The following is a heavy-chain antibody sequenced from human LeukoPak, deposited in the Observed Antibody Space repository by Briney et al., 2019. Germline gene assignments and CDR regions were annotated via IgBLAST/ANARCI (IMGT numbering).Heavy chain of an antibody. D-gene: IGHD3-22*01. CDR1: GFTFSDYY. V-gene: IGHV3-11*04. CDR3: ARDRGPYYDSSGYYRDQAFDI. J-gene: IGHJ3*02. Sequence: GGSLRLSCAASGFTFSDYYMSWIRQAPGKGLEWLSYIGSSNTIYSADSVKGRFTISRDNAKNSLYLQMNSLRAEDTAVYYCARDRGPYYDSSGYYRDQAFDIWGQGTMVTVSS. CDR2: IGSSNTI.